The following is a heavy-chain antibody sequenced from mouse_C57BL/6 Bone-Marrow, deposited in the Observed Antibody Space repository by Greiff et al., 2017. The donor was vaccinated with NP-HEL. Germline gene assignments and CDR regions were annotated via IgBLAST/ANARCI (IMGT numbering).Heavy chain of an antibody. J-gene: IGHJ1*03. V-gene: IGHV1-82*01. CDR2: IYPGDGDT. CDR3: AKLWLRRDWYFDV. CDR1: GYAFSSSW. D-gene: IGHD2-2*01. Sequence: QVQLQQSGPELVKPGASVKISCKASGYAFSSSWMIWVKQRPGKGLEWIGRIYPGDGDTNYNGKFKGKATLTADKSSSTAYMQLSSLTSEDSAVYFCAKLWLRRDWYFDVWGTGTTVTVSS.